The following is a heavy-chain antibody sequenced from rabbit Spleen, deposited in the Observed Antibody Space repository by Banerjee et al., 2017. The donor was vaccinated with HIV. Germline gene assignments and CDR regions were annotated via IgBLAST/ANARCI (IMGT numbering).Heavy chain of an antibody. D-gene: IGHD5-1*01. CDR3: ARLSYNPDSNIGDGNL. V-gene: IGHV1S40*01. CDR1: GFSFSSSYY. Sequence: QSLEESGGDLVQPEGSLTLTCTASGFSFSSSYYMCWVRQAPGKGLEWIGCIVTGSGSTYYASWVNGRVTISKSSSTTVDLKMASLTAADTAKYFCARLSYNPDSNIGDGNLWGPGTLVTVS. J-gene: IGHJ6*01. CDR2: IVTGSGST.